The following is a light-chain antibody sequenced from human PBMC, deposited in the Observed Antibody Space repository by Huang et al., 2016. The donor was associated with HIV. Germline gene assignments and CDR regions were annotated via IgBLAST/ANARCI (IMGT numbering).Light chain of an antibody. Sequence: IVMTQSPDYLPVSLGARATINCKSSRSLLYSSNSQNYLAWYQQRAGQPPKLLIYWATTRAPGVADRVSGSGSGTDFTLTIRSLQPEDVAIYYCQQYYVTPRTFGPGTKVDIK. CDR2: WAT. J-gene: IGKJ3*01. CDR1: RSLLYSSNSQNY. V-gene: IGKV4-1*01. CDR3: QQYYVTPRT.